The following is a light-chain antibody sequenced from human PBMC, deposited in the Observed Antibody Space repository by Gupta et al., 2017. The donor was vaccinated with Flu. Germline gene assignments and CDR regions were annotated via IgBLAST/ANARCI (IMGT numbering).Light chain of an antibody. CDR2: KAS. CDR1: QNIESW. CDR3: QQYKNYPWT. J-gene: IGKJ1*01. V-gene: IGKV1-5*03. Sequence: DRVTITCRASQNIESWLAWYQQRPGKAPRLLIYKASDLQSGVPSRFSGSGSETEFTLAISSLQPDDLATYYCQQYKNYPWTFGQGTKV.